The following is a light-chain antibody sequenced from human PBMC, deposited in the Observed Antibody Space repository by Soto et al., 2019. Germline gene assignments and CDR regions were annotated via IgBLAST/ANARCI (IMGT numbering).Light chain of an antibody. V-gene: IGKV3-20*01. CDR2: GAS. CDR1: QSVSSSY. Sequence: EIVLTQSPCTLSLSPGERATLSCRASQSVSSSYLAWYQQKPGQAPRLLIYGASSRATGIPDRFSGSGSGTDFTLTISRLEPEDFVVYYCQQYGSSLALTFGGGTKVEIK. CDR3: QQYGSSLALT. J-gene: IGKJ4*01.